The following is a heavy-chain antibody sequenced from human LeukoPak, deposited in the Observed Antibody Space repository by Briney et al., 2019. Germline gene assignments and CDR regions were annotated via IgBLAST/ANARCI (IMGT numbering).Heavy chain of an antibody. CDR1: GFTFSSYN. CDR2: ISRSSSVI. D-gene: IGHD2-15*01. V-gene: IGHV3-48*04. CDR3: ARAYSPPYGMDV. J-gene: IGHJ6*02. Sequence: GGSLRLSCAASGFTFSSYNMNWVRQAPGKGLEWVSYISRSSSVIYYADSVKGRFTISRDNAKNSLYLQMNSLRAEDTAVYYCARAYSPPYGMDVWGQGTTVTVSS.